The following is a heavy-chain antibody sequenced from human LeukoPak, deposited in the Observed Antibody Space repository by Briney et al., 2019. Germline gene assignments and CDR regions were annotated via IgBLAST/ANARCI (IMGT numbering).Heavy chain of an antibody. CDR2: IYYSGST. V-gene: IGHV4-31*03. CDR3: ARVSLVRGAPDYYFDY. D-gene: IGHD3-10*01. CDR1: GGSISSGSYY. J-gene: IGHJ4*02. Sequence: PSETLSLTCTVSGGSISSGSYYWSWIRQHPGKGLEWIGYIYYSGSTYYNPSLKSRVTISVDTSKNQFSLKLSSVTAADTAVYYCARVSLVRGAPDYYFDYWGQGTLVTVSS.